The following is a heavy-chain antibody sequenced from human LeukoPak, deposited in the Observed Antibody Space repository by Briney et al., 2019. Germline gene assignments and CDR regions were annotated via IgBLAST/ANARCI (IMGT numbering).Heavy chain of an antibody. J-gene: IGHJ3*02. CDR3: ARVLYDSSGYHYFDI. V-gene: IGHV1-2*02. Sequence: ASVKVSCKASGYTFTGYYMHWVRQAPGQGLEWMGWINPNSGGTNYAQKFQGRVTMTRDTSISTAYMELSSLRSEDTAVYYCARVLYDSSGYHYFDIWGQGTMVTVSS. D-gene: IGHD3-22*01. CDR1: GYTFTGYY. CDR2: INPNSGGT.